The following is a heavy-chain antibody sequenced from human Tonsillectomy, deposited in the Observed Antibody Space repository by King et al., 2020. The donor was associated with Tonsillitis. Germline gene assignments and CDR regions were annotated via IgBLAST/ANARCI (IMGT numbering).Heavy chain of an antibody. CDR1: GGSISGSSYY. D-gene: IGHD6-19*01. CDR2: IYYSGSS. V-gene: IGHV4-39*01. Sequence: QLQESGPGLVKPSETLSLTCTVSGGSISGSSYYWGWIRQPPGKGLEWIGSIYYSGSSYYNPSLKSRVTISVDTSKNQFSLKLSSVTAADTAVYYCAIRYSSGWNWLDPWGQGILVTVSS. CDR3: AIRYSSGWNWLDP. J-gene: IGHJ5*02.